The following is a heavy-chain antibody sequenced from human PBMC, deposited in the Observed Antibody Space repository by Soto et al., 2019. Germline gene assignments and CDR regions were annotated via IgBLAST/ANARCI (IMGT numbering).Heavy chain of an antibody. CDR1: GYTVISYA. CDR3: ATAEGTVTTGWYGMDV. V-gene: IGHV1-3*04. Sequence: QVQDMQSGAEVRKPGASVKISCLASGYTVISYALNWVRQAPGQRLEWMGRINTGNGNTDYSQRFQGRITITRDTSATTVYMELTSLTSEDTAVYYCATAEGTVTTGWYGMDVWGQGTTVTVSS. CDR2: INTGNGNT. J-gene: IGHJ6*02. D-gene: IGHD4-17*01.